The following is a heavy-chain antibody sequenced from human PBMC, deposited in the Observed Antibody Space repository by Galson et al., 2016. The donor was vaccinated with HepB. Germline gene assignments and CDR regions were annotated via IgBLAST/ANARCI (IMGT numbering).Heavy chain of an antibody. V-gene: IGHV3-30*19. CDR3: ARGRSSSSLQRFDY. CDR2: ISKDGETK. J-gene: IGHJ4*02. CDR1: GFSVSRFG. D-gene: IGHD6-6*01. Sequence: SLRLSCAASGFSVSRFGMHWVRQTPGEGPEWVAFISKDGETKHYTDSVKGRFTISRDNSNNSLHLQMNNLSSEDTATYYCARGRSSSSLQRFDYWGQGTLVTVSP.